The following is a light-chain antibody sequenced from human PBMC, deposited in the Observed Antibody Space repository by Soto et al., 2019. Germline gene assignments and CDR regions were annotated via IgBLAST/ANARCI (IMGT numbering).Light chain of an antibody. CDR1: QSISSW. V-gene: IGKV1-5*01. CDR3: QHYNSYSEA. J-gene: IGKJ1*01. CDR2: DAS. Sequence: DIQRTQSPSTLSSSVGDRVTITCRASQSISSWLAWYQQKPGKAPKLLIYDASSLESGVPSRFSGSGSGTEFTLTISSLQPDDFETYYCQHYNSYSEAFGQGTKVDIK.